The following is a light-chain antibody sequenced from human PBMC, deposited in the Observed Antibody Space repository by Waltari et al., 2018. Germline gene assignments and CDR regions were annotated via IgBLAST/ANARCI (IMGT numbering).Light chain of an antibody. Sequence: EIVMTQSPATLSVSPGERATLSCSASQSVSSNLAWYQQKPGQAPRRLIYGASTRATGIPARFSGSGSGTEFTLTISSLQSEDFAVYYCQQYNNLPLTFGGGTKVEIK. V-gene: IGKV3-15*01. CDR1: QSVSSN. CDR3: QQYNNLPLT. CDR2: GAS. J-gene: IGKJ4*01.